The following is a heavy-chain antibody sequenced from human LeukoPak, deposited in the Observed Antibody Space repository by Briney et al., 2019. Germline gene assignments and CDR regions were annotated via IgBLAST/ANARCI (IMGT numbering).Heavy chain of an antibody. J-gene: IGHJ4*02. Sequence: GGSLRLSCAASGFTFSSYGMHWVRQAPGKGLEWVAVISYDGSNKYYADSVKGRFTISRDNSKNTLYLQMNSLRAEDTAVYYCAKARGDYYDSSGYYYSYYFDYWGQGTLVTVSS. V-gene: IGHV3-30*18. CDR2: ISYDGSNK. D-gene: IGHD3-22*01. CDR1: GFTFSSYG. CDR3: AKARGDYYDSSGYYYSYYFDY.